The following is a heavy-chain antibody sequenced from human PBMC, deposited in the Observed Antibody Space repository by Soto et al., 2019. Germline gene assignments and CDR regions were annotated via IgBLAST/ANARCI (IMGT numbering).Heavy chain of an antibody. CDR3: ARARRGMDV. D-gene: IGHD3-10*01. J-gene: IGHJ6*02. CDR2: IYYSGST. CDR1: GGYSSSGDYY. V-gene: IGHV4-30-4*01. Sequence: SETLSLTCTVSGGYSSSGDYYWSWIRQPPGKGLEWIGYIYYSGSTYYNPSLKSRVTISVDTSKNQFSLKLSSVTAADTSVYYCARARRGMDVWGQGTTVTVSS.